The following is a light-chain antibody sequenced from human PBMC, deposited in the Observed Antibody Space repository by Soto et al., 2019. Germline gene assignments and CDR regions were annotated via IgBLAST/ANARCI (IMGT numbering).Light chain of an antibody. CDR2: AAS. CDR1: QSIGRY. CDR3: QQSYSYSLT. Sequence: DTEMTVSPSHVSASGGDRVTITYRAGQSIGRYLNWYQQKPGKAPKLLIYAASSLQSGVPSRFSGSGSGTDGTLTISSLQKDDVATYYCQQSYSYSLTFGGGTKVDIK. J-gene: IGKJ4*01. V-gene: IGKV1-39*01.